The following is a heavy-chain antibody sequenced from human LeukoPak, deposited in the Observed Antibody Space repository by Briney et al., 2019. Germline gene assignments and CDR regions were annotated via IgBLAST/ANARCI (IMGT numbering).Heavy chain of an antibody. Sequence: ASVKVSCKASGYTFTSYDISWVRQATGQGLEWMGWMNPNSGNAGYAQWFQGRVTMTRNNSISTAYMELTSLRSEDTAVYYCGRPLQRGSWTQRALDYWGQGTLVTVSS. CDR2: MNPNSGNA. J-gene: IGHJ4*02. CDR3: GRPLQRGSWTQRALDY. CDR1: GYTFTSYD. V-gene: IGHV1-8*01. D-gene: IGHD3-10*01.